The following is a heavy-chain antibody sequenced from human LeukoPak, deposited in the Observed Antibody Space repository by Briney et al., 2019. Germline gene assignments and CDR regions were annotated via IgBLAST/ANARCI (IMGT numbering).Heavy chain of an antibody. CDR3: ARGEQELLRANPDY. CDR2: INHSGST. Sequence: SETLSLTCAVYGGSFSGYYWSWIRQPPGKGLEWIGEINHSGSTNYNPSLKSRVTISVDTSKNQFSLKLSSVTAADTAVYYCARGEQELLRANPDYWGQGTLVTVSS. CDR1: GGSFSGYY. D-gene: IGHD6-13*01. J-gene: IGHJ4*02. V-gene: IGHV4-34*01.